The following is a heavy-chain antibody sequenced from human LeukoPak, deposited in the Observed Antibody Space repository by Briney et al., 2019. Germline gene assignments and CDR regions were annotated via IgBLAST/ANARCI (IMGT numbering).Heavy chain of an antibody. CDR3: ARTTMVRGVIFDY. Sequence: SETLSLTCTVSGGSISSSSYYWGWIRQPPGKGLEWIGSIYYGGSTYYNPSLKSRVTISVDTSKNQFSLKLSSVTAADTAVYYCARTTMVRGVIFDYWGQGTLVTVSS. J-gene: IGHJ4*02. CDR2: IYYGGST. D-gene: IGHD3-10*01. CDR1: GGSISSSSYY. V-gene: IGHV4-39*01.